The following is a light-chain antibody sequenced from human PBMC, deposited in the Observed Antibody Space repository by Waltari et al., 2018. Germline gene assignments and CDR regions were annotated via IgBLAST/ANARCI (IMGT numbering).Light chain of an antibody. CDR3: CSYAASHVL. V-gene: IGLV2-11*01. CDR2: DVS. Sequence: QSALTQPRAVSGSPGQSVTISCTGATSDVGGFTDVSWYQQHPGRAPTLMIYDVSKRPSGVPDRFSGSKSGYTASLTISGLQAEDEADYYCCSYAASHVLFGGGTKLTVL. J-gene: IGLJ2*01. CDR1: TSDVGGFTD.